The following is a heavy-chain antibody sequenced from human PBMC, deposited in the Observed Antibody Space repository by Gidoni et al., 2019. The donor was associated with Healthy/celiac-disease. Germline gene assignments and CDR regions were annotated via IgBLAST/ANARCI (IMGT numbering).Heavy chain of an antibody. Sequence: QLQLQESGPGLVKPSETLSLTCTVSGGSISSRSSYWGWIRQPPGKGLEWIGSLYYSGSTYYNPSLKSRITISVDTSKNQFSLKLSAVTAADTAVYYCASHAAHSSGWYNAFDTWGQGTMVTVSS. CDR2: LYYSGST. V-gene: IGHV4-39*01. CDR3: ASHAAHSSGWYNAFDT. CDR1: GGSISSRSSY. D-gene: IGHD6-19*01. J-gene: IGHJ3*02.